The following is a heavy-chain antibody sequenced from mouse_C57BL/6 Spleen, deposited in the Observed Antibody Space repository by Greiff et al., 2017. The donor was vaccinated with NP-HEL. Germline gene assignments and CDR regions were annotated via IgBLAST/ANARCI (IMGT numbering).Heavy chain of an antibody. CDR2: IWSGGST. D-gene: IGHD1-1*01. V-gene: IGHV2-2*01. CDR1: GFSLTSYG. CDR3: ARNEEDGSSRYYYAMDY. Sequence: VQLQESGPGLVQPSQSLSITCTVSGFSLTSYGVHWVRQSPGKGLEWLGVIWSGGSTDYNAAFISRLSISKDNSKSQVFFKMNSLQADDTAIYYCARNEEDGSSRYYYAMDYWGQGTSVTVSS. J-gene: IGHJ4*01.